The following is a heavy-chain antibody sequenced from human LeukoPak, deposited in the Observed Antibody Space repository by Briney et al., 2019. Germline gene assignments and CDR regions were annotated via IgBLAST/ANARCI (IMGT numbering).Heavy chain of an antibody. J-gene: IGHJ6*02. CDR1: GGTFSSYA. D-gene: IGHD3-22*01. V-gene: IGHV7-4-1*02. CDR2: ISTKTGNP. Sequence: GASVKVSCKASGGTFSSYAISWVRQAPGQGLEWMGWISTKTGNPMYAQGFTGRFVFSLDTSISTAYLQISSLKAEDTAVYYCARAPDYFESSENGMDVWGQGTTVIVSS. CDR3: ARAPDYFESSENGMDV.